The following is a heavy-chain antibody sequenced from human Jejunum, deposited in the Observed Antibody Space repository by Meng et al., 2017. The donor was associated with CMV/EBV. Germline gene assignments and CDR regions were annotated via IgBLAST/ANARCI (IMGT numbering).Heavy chain of an antibody. CDR3: ASYYYDASGHNWFDP. Sequence: SGGSISSGDYYWSWIRQAPGKGLEWIGYISYSGSTYYNPALKTRITISIDTSKPQFSLKMSSVTAADTAVYYCASYYYDASGHNWFDPWGQGTLVTVSS. J-gene: IGHJ5*02. D-gene: IGHD3-22*01. V-gene: IGHV4-30-4*08. CDR2: ISYSGST. CDR1: GGSISSGDYY.